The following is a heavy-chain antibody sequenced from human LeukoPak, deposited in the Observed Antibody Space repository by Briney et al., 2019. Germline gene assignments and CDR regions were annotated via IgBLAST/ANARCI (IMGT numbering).Heavy chain of an antibody. CDR3: ARGDYGDYVKPYSDY. CDR2: ISAYNGNT. J-gene: IGHJ4*02. D-gene: IGHD4-17*01. CDR1: GYTFTSYG. Sequence: ASVKVSCKASGYTFTSYGISWVRQAPGQGLEWMGWISAYNGNTNYAQKLKGRVTMTTDTSTSTAYMELRSLRSDDTAVYYCARGDYGDYVKPYSDYWGQGTLVTVSS. V-gene: IGHV1-18*01.